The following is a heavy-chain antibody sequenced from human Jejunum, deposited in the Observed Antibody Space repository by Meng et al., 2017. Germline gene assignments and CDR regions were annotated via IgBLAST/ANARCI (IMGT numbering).Heavy chain of an antibody. CDR2: VYHSGST. CDR3: ARADYVRYFDL. V-gene: IGHV4-4*02. D-gene: IGHD3-10*02. J-gene: IGHJ2*01. CDR1: GGSIESNNW. Sequence: QGDLQESGPGLVKPSETLSLTCAVSGGSIESNNWWTWIRQPPGQGLEWIGEVYHSGSTHYNPSLQSRVTISIDNSKNRFSLSLNSVTAADTAIYYCARADYVRYFDLWGRGTLVTVSS.